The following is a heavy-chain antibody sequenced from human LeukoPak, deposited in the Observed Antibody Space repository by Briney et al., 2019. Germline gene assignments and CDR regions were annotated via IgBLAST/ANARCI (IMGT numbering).Heavy chain of an antibody. CDR1: GFTFSSYE. V-gene: IGHV3-21*01. Sequence: GGSLRLSCAASGFTFSSYEMNWVRQAPGKGLEWVSSISSSSSYIYYADSVKGRFTISRDNAKNSLYLQMNSLRAEDTAVYYCARDGTTIFGVVNNWFDPWGQGTLVTVSS. CDR3: ARDGTTIFGVVNNWFDP. J-gene: IGHJ5*02. CDR2: ISSSSSYI. D-gene: IGHD3-3*01.